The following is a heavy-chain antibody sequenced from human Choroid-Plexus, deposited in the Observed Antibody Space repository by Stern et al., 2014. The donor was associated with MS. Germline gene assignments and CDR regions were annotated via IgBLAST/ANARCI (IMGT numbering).Heavy chain of an antibody. D-gene: IGHD3-3*01. J-gene: IGHJ6*02. Sequence: QVQLVQPGAEVKKLGASVKVSCKTSGYIFTGYYIHWVRQAPGQGLEWMAWINPNTGGPKYAQKFQGRVTMSRDTSISTAYVELSSLTSDDTAVYYCARDQRGITIFGVVTDYYYLGMDVWGQGTTVTVSS. CDR3: ARDQRGITIFGVVTDYYYLGMDV. CDR1: GYIFTGYY. V-gene: IGHV1-2*02. CDR2: INPNTGGP.